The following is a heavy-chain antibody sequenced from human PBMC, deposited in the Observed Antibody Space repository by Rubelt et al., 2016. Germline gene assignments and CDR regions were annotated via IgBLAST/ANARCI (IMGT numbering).Heavy chain of an antibody. CDR2: IYYSGST. CDR1: GGSISSGGYY. Sequence: ESGPGLVKPSQTLSLTCTVSGGSISSGGYYLSLIRQHPGKGLEWIGYIYYSGSTYYNPSLKSRVTISVDTSKNQFSLKLSSVTAADTAVYYCAREGMVRGELNFDYWGQVTLVTVSS. D-gene: IGHD3-10*01. V-gene: IGHV4-31*03. CDR3: AREGMVRGELNFDY. J-gene: IGHJ4*02.